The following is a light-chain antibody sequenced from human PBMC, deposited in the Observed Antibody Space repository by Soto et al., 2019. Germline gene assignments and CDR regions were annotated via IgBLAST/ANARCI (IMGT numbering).Light chain of an antibody. CDR2: KAS. J-gene: IGKJ1*01. CDR3: QQYNSYPLT. CDR1: PSIGTG. Sequence: DIHMTQSPSTLSASGGDRVTITCRASPSIGTGLAWYQQKPGKAPKLLIYKASTLESGVPSRFSGSGSGTEFTLTISSLQTDDFATYYCQQYNSYPLTFGQGTKVEIK. V-gene: IGKV1-5*03.